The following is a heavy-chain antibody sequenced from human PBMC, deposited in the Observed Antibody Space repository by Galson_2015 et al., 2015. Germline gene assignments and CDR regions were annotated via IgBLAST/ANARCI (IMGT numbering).Heavy chain of an antibody. D-gene: IGHD2-15*01. CDR2: MNPNSGNT. CDR1: GYTFTSYD. V-gene: IGHV1-8*01. Sequence: SVKVSCKASGYTFTSYDINWVRQATGQGLEWMGWMNPNSGNTGYAQKFQGRVTMTRNTSISTAYMELSSLRSEDTAVYYCARGRIVVAAAFVYWGQGTLVTVSS. J-gene: IGHJ4*02. CDR3: ARGRIVVAAAFVY.